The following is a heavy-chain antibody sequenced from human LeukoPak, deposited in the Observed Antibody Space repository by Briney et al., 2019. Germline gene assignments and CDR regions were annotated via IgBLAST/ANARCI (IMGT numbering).Heavy chain of an antibody. V-gene: IGHV4-39*07. D-gene: IGHD6-19*01. CDR1: GGSISSSSYY. CDR3: ARSGYSSGWYVIDY. J-gene: IGHJ4*02. CDR2: IYYSGST. Sequence: PSETLSLTCTVSGGSISSSSYYWGWIRQPPGKGLEWIGSIYYSGSTYYNPSLKSRVTISVDTSKNQFSLKLSSVTAADTAVYYCARSGYSSGWYVIDYWGQGTLVTVSS.